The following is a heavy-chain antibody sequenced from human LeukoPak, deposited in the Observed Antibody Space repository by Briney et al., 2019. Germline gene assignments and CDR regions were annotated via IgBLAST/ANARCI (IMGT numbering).Heavy chain of an antibody. CDR1: GGTFSSYA. V-gene: IGHV1-2*02. J-gene: IGHJ5*02. CDR3: ARVRSGSYWP. CDR2: INPNSGGT. D-gene: IGHD3-10*01. Sequence: ASVKVSCKASGGTFSSYAISWVRQAPGQGLEWMGWINPNSGGTNYAQKFQGRVTMTRDTSISTAYMELSRLRSDDTAVYYCARVRSGSYWPWGQGTLVTVSS.